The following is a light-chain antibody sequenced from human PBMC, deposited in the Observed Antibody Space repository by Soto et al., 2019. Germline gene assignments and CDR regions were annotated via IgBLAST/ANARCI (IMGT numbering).Light chain of an antibody. Sequence: GSSLPISSGFLAWYQQKVGQAPRLLIYDASKRATGVPDRFSCSGSGTDLSLTFGVLAPEQIPVYHLQGYSSSSRTIGQGTRLEI. J-gene: IGKJ5*01. CDR3: QGYSSSSRT. CDR2: DAS. V-gene: IGKV3D-20*01. CDR1: LPISSGF.